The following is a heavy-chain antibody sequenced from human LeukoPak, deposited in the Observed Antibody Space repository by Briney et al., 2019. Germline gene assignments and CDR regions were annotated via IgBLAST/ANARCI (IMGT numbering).Heavy chain of an antibody. J-gene: IGHJ4*02. V-gene: IGHV4-39*01. D-gene: IGHD5-18*01. CDR3: ARHTWHTAMVGY. Sequence: KPSETLSLTCTVSGGSISSSSYYWDWIRQAPGKGLEWIGNIYHNGRTYYNPSLKSRVTISLDTSRNQFSLKLSSVTAADTAVYYCARHTWHTAMVGYWGQGTLVTVSS. CDR1: GGSISSSSYY. CDR2: IYHNGRT.